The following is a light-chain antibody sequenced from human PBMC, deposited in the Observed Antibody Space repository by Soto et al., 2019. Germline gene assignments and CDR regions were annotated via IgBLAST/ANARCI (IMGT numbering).Light chain of an antibody. V-gene: IGKV3-11*01. Sequence: IVLTQSPATLSLSPGEGATLSCRASQSIGDYVAWLQQKPGQAPRLLNSDASNRAVGIPARISGSASAAVSTLTISSLEPENSEDYYYQQRSAWPLTFGGGTRVEI. J-gene: IGKJ4*01. CDR1: QSIGDY. CDR3: QQRSAWPLT. CDR2: DAS.